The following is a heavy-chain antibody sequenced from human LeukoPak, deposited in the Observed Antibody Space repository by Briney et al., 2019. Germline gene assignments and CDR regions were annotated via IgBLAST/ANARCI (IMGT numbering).Heavy chain of an antibody. CDR3: ARFSGNDAFDI. CDR2: ISSSSSYI. J-gene: IGHJ3*02. V-gene: IGHV3-21*01. CDR1: GFTFSSYS. D-gene: IGHD1-26*01. Sequence: GGSLRLSCAASGFTFSSYSMNWVRQAPGKGLEWVSSISSSSSYIYYADSVKGRFTISRDNAKNSLYLRMNSLRAEDTAVYYCARFSGNDAFDIWGQGTMVTVSS.